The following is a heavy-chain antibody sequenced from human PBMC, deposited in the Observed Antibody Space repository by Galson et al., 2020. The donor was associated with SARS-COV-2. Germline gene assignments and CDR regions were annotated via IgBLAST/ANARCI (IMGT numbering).Heavy chain of an antibody. CDR1: GYTFTGYY. Sequence: ASVKVSCKATGYTFTGYYMHWVRQAPGQGLEWMGWINPNSGGNNNAQKFQGRVTMTRDTCISTAYMELSRLRSDDTAVYYCASETTSFYYGSGSYYSYGMDVWGQGTTVTVSS. J-gene: IGHJ6*02. CDR2: INPNSGGN. CDR3: ASETTSFYYGSGSYYSYGMDV. V-gene: IGHV1-2*02. D-gene: IGHD3-10*01.